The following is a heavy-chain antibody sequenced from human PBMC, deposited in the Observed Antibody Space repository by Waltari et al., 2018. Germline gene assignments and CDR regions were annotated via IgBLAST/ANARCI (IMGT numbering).Heavy chain of an antibody. CDR1: GGSFSGYY. Sequence: QVQLQQWGAGLLKPSETLSLTCAVYGGSFSGYYWSWIRQAPGKGLEWIGEINHSGNINDNPALKSRVSMSVDTSKNEFSLRMNSLTAADTAVYFCARARVVKRFYYYGMDVWGQGAIVTVS. CDR3: ARARVVKRFYYYGMDV. CDR2: INHSGNI. D-gene: IGHD3-3*01. V-gene: IGHV4-34*01. J-gene: IGHJ6*02.